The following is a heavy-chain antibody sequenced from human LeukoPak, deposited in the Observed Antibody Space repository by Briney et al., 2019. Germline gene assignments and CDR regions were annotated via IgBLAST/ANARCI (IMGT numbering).Heavy chain of an antibody. V-gene: IGHV3-72*01. CDR3: ARVRDSSGWFEDAFDI. J-gene: IGHJ3*02. CDR1: GFTFSDHF. Sequence: PGGSLRLSCAVSGFTFSDHFLDWVRQAPGKGLEGVGRSRNKAKSYTTEYAASVKGRFTISRDDSKKSLYLKMNSLRAEDTAVYYCARVRDSSGWFEDAFDIWGQGTMVTVSS. D-gene: IGHD6-19*01. CDR2: SRNKAKSYTT.